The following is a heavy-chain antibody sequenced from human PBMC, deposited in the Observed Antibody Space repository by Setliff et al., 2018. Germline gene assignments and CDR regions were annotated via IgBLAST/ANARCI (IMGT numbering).Heavy chain of an antibody. CDR2: INSDGSTT. CDR1: EFTLSTYW. Sequence: PGGSLRLSCAASEFTLSTYWIHWVRQAPRKGLVWVSRINSDGSTTTYADSVKGRFTISRDNGKNTVYLQMNSLRAEDTAVYYCASGDWFYFDCWGQGTLVTVSS. J-gene: IGHJ4*02. V-gene: IGHV3-74*01. CDR3: ASGDWFYFDC. D-gene: IGHD2-21*01.